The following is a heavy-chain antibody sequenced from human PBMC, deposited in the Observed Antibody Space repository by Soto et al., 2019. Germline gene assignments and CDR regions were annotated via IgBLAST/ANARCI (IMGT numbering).Heavy chain of an antibody. J-gene: IGHJ4*02. CDR3: VRGPGFCGGGSCYYFDY. CDR1: GDSINSGNYY. CDR2: IHHSGSD. Sequence: QVQLQESGPGLVKPSQTLSLTCSVSGDSINSGNYYWSWIRQPPGKGLEWIGYIHHSGSDFYNPSLTSRLSIAVESSQNHFSLRLSSVTAADTAVYYCVRGPGFCGGGSCYYFDYWGQGTLLTVSS. V-gene: IGHV4-30-4*01. D-gene: IGHD2-15*01.